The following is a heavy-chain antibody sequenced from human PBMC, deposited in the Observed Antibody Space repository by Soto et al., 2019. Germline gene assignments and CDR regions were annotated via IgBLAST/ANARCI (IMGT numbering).Heavy chain of an antibody. CDR2: IYYSGST. J-gene: IGHJ4*02. Sequence: SETLALTGTVSGGAISSGDYYWSWIRQPPGKGLEWIGYIYYSGSTYYNPSLKSRVTISVDTSKNQFSLKLSSVTAADTAVYYCARGGYDFWSGRSYYFDYWGQGTLVTVSS. D-gene: IGHD3-3*01. CDR3: ARGGYDFWSGRSYYFDY. V-gene: IGHV4-30-4*01. CDR1: GGAISSGDYY.